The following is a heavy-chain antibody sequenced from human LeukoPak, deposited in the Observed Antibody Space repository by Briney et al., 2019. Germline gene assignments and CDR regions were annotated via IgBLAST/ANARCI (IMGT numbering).Heavy chain of an antibody. CDR1: GFTFNSYG. CDR2: IWFDGSNK. Sequence: PGGSLRLSCTASGFTFNSYGIHWVRQAPGKRLEWVTVIWFDGSNKYYADFVKGRFTISRDNSKNTLYLQMNSLRAEDTAVYHCARGAAAANPSYRYFDLWGRGTLVTVSS. J-gene: IGHJ2*01. V-gene: IGHV3-33*01. D-gene: IGHD6-13*01. CDR3: ARGAAAANPSYRYFDL.